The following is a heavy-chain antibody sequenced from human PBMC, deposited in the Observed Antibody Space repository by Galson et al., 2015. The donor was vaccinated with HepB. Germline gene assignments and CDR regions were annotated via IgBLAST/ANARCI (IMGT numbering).Heavy chain of an antibody. CDR2: ISYDGSNK. Sequence: SLRLSCAASGFTFSSYGMHRVRQAPGKGLEWVAVISYDGSNKYYADSVKGRFTISRDNSKNTLYLQMNSLRAEDTAVYYCAKSFGYFDWLLSGAVYWGQGTLVTVSS. D-gene: IGHD3-9*01. CDR3: AKSFGYFDWLLSGAVY. CDR1: GFTFSSYG. V-gene: IGHV3-30*18. J-gene: IGHJ4*02.